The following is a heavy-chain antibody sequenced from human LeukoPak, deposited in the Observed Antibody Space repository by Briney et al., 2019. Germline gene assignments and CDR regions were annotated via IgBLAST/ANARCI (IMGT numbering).Heavy chain of an antibody. CDR1: GDSVSGNSAA. Sequence: SQTLSLTCAISGDSVSGNSAARNWIRQSPSRGLEWLGRTYYWSNWFKDFHRAVKSRITINPYTSKNQSALQLNSVTPEDTAVYYCAKNYGDSNWFDPWGQGTLVTVSS. CDR2: TYYWSNWFK. CDR3: AKNYGDSNWFDP. V-gene: IGHV6-1*01. J-gene: IGHJ5*02. D-gene: IGHD4-17*01.